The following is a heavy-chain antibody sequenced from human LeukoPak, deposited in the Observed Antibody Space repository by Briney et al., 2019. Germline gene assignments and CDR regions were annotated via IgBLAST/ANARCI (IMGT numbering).Heavy chain of an antibody. D-gene: IGHD1-26*01. CDR1: GYTFNNYG. J-gene: IGHJ4*02. CDR2: ISVYNGNT. V-gene: IGHV1-18*01. Sequence: SVTVSCKASGYTFNNYGIHWLRPAPGQGLAWMGWISVYNGNTNYAQKFQGRVTMTRDTSTSTVYMELSSLRSEDTAVYYCARVIVGAEGNYFDYWGQGTLVTVSS. CDR3: ARVIVGAEGNYFDY.